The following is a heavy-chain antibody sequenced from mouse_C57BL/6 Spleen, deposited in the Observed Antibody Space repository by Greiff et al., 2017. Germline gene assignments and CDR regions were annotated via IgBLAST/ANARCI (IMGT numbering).Heavy chain of an antibody. V-gene: IGHV1-82*01. CDR2: IYPGDGDT. J-gene: IGHJ4*01. Sequence: QVQLKESGPELVKPGASVKISCKASGYAFSSSWMNWVKQRPGTGLEWIGRIYPGDGDTNYNGKFKGKATLTADKSSSTAYMQLSSLTSEDSAVYFCAREGGSGVYAMDYWGQGTSVTVSS. CDR1: GYAFSSSW. CDR3: AREGGSGVYAMDY. D-gene: IGHD3-2*02.